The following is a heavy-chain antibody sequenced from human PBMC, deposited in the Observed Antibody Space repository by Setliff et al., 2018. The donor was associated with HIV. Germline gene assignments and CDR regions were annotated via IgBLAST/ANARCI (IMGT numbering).Heavy chain of an antibody. J-gene: IGHJ6*02. D-gene: IGHD6-19*01. V-gene: IGHV5-51*01. Sequence: GESLKISCKGSGYSFSTYWVGWVRQMPGKGLELMGIIYPSDSDTRYSPSFQGQVTISADKTISTAYLQWSSLKASDTAMDFCVRHAWRLWLAPTPYDYYGMDVWGQGTTVTVSS. CDR3: VRHAWRLWLAPTPYDYYGMDV. CDR2: IYPSDSDT. CDR1: GYSFSTYW.